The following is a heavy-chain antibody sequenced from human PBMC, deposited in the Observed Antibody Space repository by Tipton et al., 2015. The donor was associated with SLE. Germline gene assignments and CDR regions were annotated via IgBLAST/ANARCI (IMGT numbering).Heavy chain of an antibody. V-gene: IGHV4-59*01. CDR3: ARDARYSDFNYFDP. J-gene: IGHJ5*02. D-gene: IGHD2-15*01. CDR2: IYYTGSA. CDR1: GASINSYY. Sequence: LRLSCTVSGASINSYYWSWIRQFPGKGLEWIGLIYYTGSAIYNPSLKSRVTMSIDTSKNQFSLKLSSVTAADTAVYYCARDARYSDFNYFDPWGQGTLVTVSS.